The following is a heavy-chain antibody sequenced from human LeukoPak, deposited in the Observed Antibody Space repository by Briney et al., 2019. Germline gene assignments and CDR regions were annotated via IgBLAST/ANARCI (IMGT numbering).Heavy chain of an antibody. CDR3: ARGGLNWSYLLHDAFDI. D-gene: IGHD1-7*01. J-gene: IGHJ3*02. CDR1: GYTFTGYY. Sequence: ASVKVSCKASGYTFTGYYMHWVRQAPGQGLEWMGWINPNSGGTNYAQKFQGRVTMTRDTSISTAYMELSRLRSDDTAVYYCARGGLNWSYLLHDAFDIWGQGTMVTVSS. CDR2: INPNSGGT. V-gene: IGHV1-2*02.